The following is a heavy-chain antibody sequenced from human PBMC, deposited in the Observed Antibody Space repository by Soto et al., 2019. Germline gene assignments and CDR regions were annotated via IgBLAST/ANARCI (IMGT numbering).Heavy chain of an antibody. J-gene: IGHJ6*03. CDR2: INHSGST. D-gene: IGHD6-13*01. CDR3: ARSSPSSSWYYHYMDV. CDR1: GGSFSGYY. V-gene: IGHV4-34*01. Sequence: SSETLSLTCAVYGGSFSGYYWSWIRQPPGKGLEWIGEINHSGSTNYNPSLKSRVTISVDTSKNQFSLKLSSVTAADTAVYYCARSSPSSSWYYHYMDVWGKGTTVTVSS.